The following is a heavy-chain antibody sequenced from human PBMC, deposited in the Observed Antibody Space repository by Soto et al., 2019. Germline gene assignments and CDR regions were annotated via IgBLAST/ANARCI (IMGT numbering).Heavy chain of an antibody. D-gene: IGHD7-27*01. J-gene: IGHJ4*02. CDR1: GFTFSNYA. CDR3: VARRTGQVDY. Sequence: PGGSLRLSCAASGFTFSNYAMHWVRQAPGKGLEWVAVVYSDGSTKYYADSVKGRFTISRDNSKNTLYLQMNSLRAEDTAVYYCVARRTGQVDYWGQGTLVTVSS. V-gene: IGHV3-33*01. CDR2: VYSDGSTK.